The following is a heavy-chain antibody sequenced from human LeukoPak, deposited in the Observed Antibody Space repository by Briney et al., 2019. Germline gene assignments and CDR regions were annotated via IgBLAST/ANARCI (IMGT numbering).Heavy chain of an antibody. D-gene: IGHD4-17*01. CDR2: ISISSSTI. V-gene: IGHV3-48*04. J-gene: IGHJ5*02. CDR1: GFIFSSYS. Sequence: GGSLRLSCAASGFIFSSYSMNWVRQAPGKGLEWVSYISISSSTIYYADSVKGRFTISRDNAKKSLYLQMNSLRAEDTAVYYCARDKTTVTTGNWFDPWGQGTLVTVSS. CDR3: ARDKTTVTTGNWFDP.